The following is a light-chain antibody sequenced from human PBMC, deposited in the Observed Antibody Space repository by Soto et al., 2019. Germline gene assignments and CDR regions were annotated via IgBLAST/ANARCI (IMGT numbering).Light chain of an antibody. CDR3: QQYGTSPPYT. CDR1: QSVSGTY. J-gene: IGKJ2*01. V-gene: IGKV3-20*01. CDR2: DAS. Sequence: ESVLTQSPRTLSLSPGERATLSCRASQSVSGTYLAWYQQRPGQAPRLLIYDASNRATGIPDRFSGSGSGTDFTLTISRLEPEDCAVYYCQQYGTSPPYTFGQGTKVEIK.